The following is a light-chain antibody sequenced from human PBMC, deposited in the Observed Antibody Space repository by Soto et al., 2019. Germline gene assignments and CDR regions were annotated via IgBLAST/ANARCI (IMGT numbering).Light chain of an antibody. CDR2: GAS. CDR3: QQYNYWPT. CDR1: ESVSTY. J-gene: IGKJ4*01. Sequence: DIVMTQSPATLSVSPGERVTLSCRASESVSTYLAWYQRNPGQAPRLLIYGASTRATGIPARFSGGGSGTEFTLTISRLQSEFFAFYYCQQYNYWPTFGGGTKVEIK. V-gene: IGKV3-15*01.